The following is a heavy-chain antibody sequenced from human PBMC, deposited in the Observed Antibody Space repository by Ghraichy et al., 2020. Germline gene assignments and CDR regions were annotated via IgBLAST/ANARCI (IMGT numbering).Heavy chain of an antibody. V-gene: IGHV3-48*02. CDR1: GFTFSSYS. Sequence: GGSLRLSCAASGFTFSSYSMNWVRQAPGKGLEWVSYISSSSTIYYADSVKGRFTISRDNAKNSLYLQMNSLRDEDTAVYYCARVPYDSSGYSFDYWGQGTLVTVSS. J-gene: IGHJ4*02. CDR3: ARVPYDSSGYSFDY. D-gene: IGHD3-22*01. CDR2: ISSSSTI.